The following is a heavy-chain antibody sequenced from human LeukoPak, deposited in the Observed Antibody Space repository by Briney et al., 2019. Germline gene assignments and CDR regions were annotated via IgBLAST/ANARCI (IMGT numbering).Heavy chain of an antibody. CDR3: ARGSNIGFWSGPRAFDI. CDR2: INHSGST. D-gene: IGHD3-3*01. Sequence: SETLSLTCTVSGYSISSGYYWGWIRQPPGKGLEWIGEINHSGSTNYNPSLKSRVTISVDTSKNQFSLKLSSVTAADTAVYYCARGSNIGFWSGPRAFDIWGQGTMVTVSS. CDR1: GYSISSGYY. V-gene: IGHV4-38-2*02. J-gene: IGHJ3*02.